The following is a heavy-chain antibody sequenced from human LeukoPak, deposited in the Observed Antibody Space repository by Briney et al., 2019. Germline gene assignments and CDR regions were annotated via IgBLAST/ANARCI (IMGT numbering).Heavy chain of an antibody. CDR3: ARDHYCSSTSCPKAQAFDI. J-gene: IGHJ3*02. D-gene: IGHD2-2*01. Sequence: SETLSLTCTVSGGSISSYYWSWIRQPAGKGLEWIGRIYTSGSTNYNPSLKSRVTMSVDTSKNQFSLKLSSVTAADTAVYYCARDHYCSSTSCPKAQAFDIWGQGTMVTVSS. CDR2: IYTSGST. V-gene: IGHV4-4*07. CDR1: GGSISSYY.